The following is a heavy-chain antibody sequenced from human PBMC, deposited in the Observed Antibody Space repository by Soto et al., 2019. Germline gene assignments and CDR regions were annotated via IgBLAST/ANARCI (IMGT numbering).Heavy chain of an antibody. J-gene: IGHJ6*02. CDR1: GFSLSTSGVG. CDR3: AHLRRPFDSSGYNYYYYGMDV. D-gene: IGHD3-22*01. CDR2: IYWNDDK. V-gene: IGHV2-5*01. Sequence: SGPTLVNPTQTLTLTCTFSGFSLSTSGVGVGWIRQPPGKALEWLALIYWNDDKRYSPFLKSRLTITKDTSKNQVVLTMTNMDPVDTATYYCAHLRRPFDSSGYNYYYYGMDVWGQGTTVTVSS.